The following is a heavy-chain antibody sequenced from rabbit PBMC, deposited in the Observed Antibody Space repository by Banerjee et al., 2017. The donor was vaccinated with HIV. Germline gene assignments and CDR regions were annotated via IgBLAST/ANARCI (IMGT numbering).Heavy chain of an antibody. V-gene: IGHV1S45*01. J-gene: IGHJ6*01. D-gene: IGHD8-1*01. CDR2: IYGGSSGRT. Sequence: QEQLVESGGGLVQPGASLTLTCTASGFSFSSYYMCWVRQAPGKGLEWIACIYGGSSGRTGYARWAKGRFTISKTSSTTVTLQMTSLTAADTATYFCAAADSGYYYAYKLWGPGTLVTVS. CDR1: GFSFSSYY. CDR3: AAADSGYYYAYKL.